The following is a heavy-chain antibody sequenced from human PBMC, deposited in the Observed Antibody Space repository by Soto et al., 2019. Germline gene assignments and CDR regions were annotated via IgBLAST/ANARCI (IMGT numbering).Heavy chain of an antibody. J-gene: IGHJ4*02. CDR3: ARGYGGNSGGFDY. Sequence: QVQLVESGGDVVQPGRSLRLSCAASGFTFSSYGIHWVRQAPGKGLEWVAVISYDGANKYYADSVKGRFTISRDNSKTPLYLQMNSLRAEDTAVYYCARGYGGNSGGFDYWGQGTLVIVSS. CDR1: GFTFSSYG. V-gene: IGHV3-30*03. D-gene: IGHD4-17*01. CDR2: ISYDGANK.